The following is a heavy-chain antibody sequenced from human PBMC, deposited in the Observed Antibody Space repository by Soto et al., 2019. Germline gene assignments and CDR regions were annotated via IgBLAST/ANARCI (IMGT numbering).Heavy chain of an antibody. D-gene: IGHD4-17*01. CDR3: ASPTVTPHYGMDV. V-gene: IGHV3-11*01. CDR2: ISSSGSTI. CDR1: GFTFSDYY. J-gene: IGHJ6*02. Sequence: QVQLVESGGGWVKPGGALRLSCAACGFTFSDYYMSWLRQAPGKGLEWVSYISSSGSTIYYADSVKGRFTSSRDNATKSLYLPMNSLRGEDTAVYYCASPTVTPHYGMDVWGLGTTVTVSS.